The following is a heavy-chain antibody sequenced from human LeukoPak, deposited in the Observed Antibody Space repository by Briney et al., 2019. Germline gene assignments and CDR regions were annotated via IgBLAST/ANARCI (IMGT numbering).Heavy chain of an antibody. CDR1: GYTFTSYS. CDR3: ARDIGGLIGAGNDY. D-gene: IGHD2-15*01. V-gene: IGHV1-69*13. J-gene: IGHJ4*02. CDR2: IIPIFGTA. Sequence: SVKVSCKASGYTFTSYSINWVRQAPGQGLEWMGGIIPIFGTANYAQKFQGRVTITADESTSTAYMELSSLRSEDTAVYYCARDIGGLIGAGNDYWGQGTLVTVSS.